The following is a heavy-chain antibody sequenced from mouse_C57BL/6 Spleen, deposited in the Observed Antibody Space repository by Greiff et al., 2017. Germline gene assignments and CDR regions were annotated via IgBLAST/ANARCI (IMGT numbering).Heavy chain of an antibody. CDR1: GFNIKDDY. J-gene: IGHJ2*01. D-gene: IGHD1-1*01. CDR3: TKAHYGSSYDGNYFDY. CDR2: IDPENGDP. V-gene: IGHV14-4*01. Sequence: VQLQQSGAELVRPGASVKLSCTASGFNIKDDYMHWVKQRPEQGLEWIGWIDPENGDPEYATKFQGKATITADTSSNTAYLQLSSLASEDTSVYYCTKAHYGSSYDGNYFDYWGQGTTLTVSS.